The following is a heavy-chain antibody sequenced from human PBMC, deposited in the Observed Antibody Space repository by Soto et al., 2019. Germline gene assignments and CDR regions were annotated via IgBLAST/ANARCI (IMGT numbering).Heavy chain of an antibody. J-gene: IGHJ4*02. CDR2: ITPILGIP. Sequence: QVQLVQSGAEVRKPGSSVKVSCTTSGVALSNHFISWVRLAPGQGLEWMGRITPILGIPNYSQNFQGRLTLTADRSTKTVYMELSSLRSDESAVYYWARGGPVDHGDYNFWGQGTLVTVSS. CDR1: GVALSNHF. D-gene: IGHD4-17*01. CDR3: ARGGPVDHGDYNF. V-gene: IGHV1-69*02.